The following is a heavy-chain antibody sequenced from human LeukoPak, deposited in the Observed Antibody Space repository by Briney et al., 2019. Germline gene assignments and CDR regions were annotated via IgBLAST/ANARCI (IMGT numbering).Heavy chain of an antibody. Sequence: PGGSLRLSCAASGFSFSSYAMSWVRQAPGKGLEWVSAFSGSGGSTYYADSVKGRFTISRDNSKNTLYLQMNSLRAEDTAVYYCAKEIVVVPAAKAIGYYYYGMDVWGQGTTVTVSS. CDR1: GFSFSSYA. CDR3: AKEIVVVPAAKAIGYYYYGMDV. V-gene: IGHV3-23*01. J-gene: IGHJ6*02. CDR2: FSGSGGST. D-gene: IGHD2-2*01.